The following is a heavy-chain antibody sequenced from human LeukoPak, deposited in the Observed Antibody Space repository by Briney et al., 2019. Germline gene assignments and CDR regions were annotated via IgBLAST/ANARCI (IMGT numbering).Heavy chain of an antibody. V-gene: IGHV4-31*03. J-gene: IGHJ3*02. CDR1: GGSISSGGYY. D-gene: IGHD2-21*02. CDR2: IYCSGST. Sequence: SETLSLTCTVSGGSISSGGYYWSWIRQHPGKGLEWIGYIYCSGSTYYNPSLKSRVTISVDTSKNQFSLKLSSVTAADTAVYYCARDCGGDCYSAFDIWGQGTMVTVSS. CDR3: ARDCGGDCYSAFDI.